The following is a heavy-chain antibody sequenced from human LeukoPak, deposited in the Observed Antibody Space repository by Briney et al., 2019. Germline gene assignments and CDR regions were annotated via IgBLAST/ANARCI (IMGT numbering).Heavy chain of an antibody. CDR1: GFTFSSYS. J-gene: IGHJ4*02. D-gene: IGHD3-3*01. Sequence: GGSLRLSCAASGFTFSSYSMNWVRQAPGKGLEWVSSISSSSGYIYYADSVKGRFTISRDSAKNSLYLQMNSLRAEDTAVYYCARDGILEWLDHWGQGTLVTVSS. CDR3: ARDGILEWLDH. V-gene: IGHV3-21*01. CDR2: ISSSSGYI.